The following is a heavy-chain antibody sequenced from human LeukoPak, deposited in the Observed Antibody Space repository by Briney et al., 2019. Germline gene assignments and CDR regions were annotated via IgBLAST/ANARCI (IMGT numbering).Heavy chain of an antibody. Sequence: GASVKVSCKASGYTLTGYYMHWVRQAPGQGLEWMGWINPNSGGTNYAQKFQGRVTMTRDTSISTAYMELSRLRSDDTAVYYCARDQSPGVVTAIPDYWGQGTLVTVSS. CDR2: INPNSGGT. CDR3: ARDQSPGVVTAIPDY. J-gene: IGHJ4*02. D-gene: IGHD2-21*02. CDR1: GYTLTGYY. V-gene: IGHV1-2*02.